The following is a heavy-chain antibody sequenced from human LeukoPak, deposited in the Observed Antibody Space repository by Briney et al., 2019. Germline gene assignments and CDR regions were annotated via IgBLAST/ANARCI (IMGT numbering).Heavy chain of an antibody. CDR1: GFTFSSYE. CDR2: ISSSGDTI. J-gene: IGHJ4*02. Sequence: PGGSLRLSCAASGFTFSSYEMNWVRQAPGRGPQWVSYISSSGDTIYYADSVKGRFTISRDNSKNTLYLQMNSLRAEDTAVYYCAKPRHYDSRGEHYWGQGTLVTVSS. CDR3: AKPRHYDSRGEHY. V-gene: IGHV3-48*03. D-gene: IGHD3-22*01.